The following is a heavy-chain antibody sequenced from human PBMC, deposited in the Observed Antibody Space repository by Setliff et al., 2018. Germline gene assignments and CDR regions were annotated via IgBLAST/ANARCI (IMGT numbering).Heavy chain of an antibody. D-gene: IGHD3-22*01. CDR3: AREGVDSRSSTDYRYYMDV. CDR2: TIPIFGST. J-gene: IGHJ6*03. V-gene: IGHV1-69*05. CDR1: GGTFSSYG. Sequence: SVKVSCKASGGTFSSYGISWVRQAPGQGLEWMGGTIPIFGSTNYAHKFQGRVTIITDESTSTAYMELSSLRSEDTAVYYCAREGVDSRSSTDYRYYMDVWGKGTTVTVSS.